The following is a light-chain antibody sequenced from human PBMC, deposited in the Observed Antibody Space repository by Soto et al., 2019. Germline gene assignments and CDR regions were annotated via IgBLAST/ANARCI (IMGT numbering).Light chain of an antibody. CDR3: QQYNNWPPSIT. Sequence: EIVMTQSPATLSVSPGERSTLSCSASQSVSSNLAWYQQEPGQAPRLLIYGASTRATGIPARFSGSGSGTEFTLTISRLQSEDFAVYYCQQYNNWPPSITFGQGTRLEIK. CDR2: GAS. CDR1: QSVSSN. V-gene: IGKV3-15*01. J-gene: IGKJ5*01.